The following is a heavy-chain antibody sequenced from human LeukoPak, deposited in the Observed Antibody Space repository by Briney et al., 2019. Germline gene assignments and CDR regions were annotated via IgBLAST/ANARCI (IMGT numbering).Heavy chain of an antibody. V-gene: IGHV4-59*01. CDR1: GGSINNYY. J-gene: IGHJ3*01. CDR3: ARGFRGSSDAFDV. Sequence: SETLSLTCTVSGGSINNYYWTWIRQPPGKGLEWIGYVYDSGYTSFHPSLNSRVAISEDTSRNQSSLGLRSVTAADTALYYCARGFRGSSDAFDVWGQGTVVTVSS. CDR2: VYDSGYT. D-gene: IGHD6-6*01.